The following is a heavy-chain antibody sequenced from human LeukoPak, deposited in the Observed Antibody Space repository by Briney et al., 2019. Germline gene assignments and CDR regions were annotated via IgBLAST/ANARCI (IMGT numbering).Heavy chain of an antibody. D-gene: IGHD1-26*01. CDR3: ARASGSDDAFDI. V-gene: IGHV3-7*02. CDR1: GFTFSSYW. J-gene: IGHJ3*02. Sequence: PGGPLRLSCTASGFTFSSYWMSWVRQAPGKGLEWVANIQQDGSEQYYVDSVKGRFTISRDNAKNSLYLQMNSLRAEDTAVYYCARASGSDDAFDIWGQGTMVTVSS. CDR2: IQQDGSEQ.